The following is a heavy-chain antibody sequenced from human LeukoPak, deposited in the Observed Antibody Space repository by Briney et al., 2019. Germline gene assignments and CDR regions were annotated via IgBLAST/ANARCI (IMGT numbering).Heavy chain of an antibody. CDR2: TNGGGRGT. J-gene: IGHJ4*02. CDR1: GFTFNTYA. V-gene: IGHV3-23*01. Sequence: GGSLRLSCVASGFTFNTYAMSWVRQAPGKAPQWFVRTNGGGRGTYYAHSLKGRFTISRDNSKNNLYLQIYNRRPEVTARYYCAKGGLGKEVFDDWGQGTVVTVSS. D-gene: IGHD1-1*01. CDR3: AKGGLGKEVFDD.